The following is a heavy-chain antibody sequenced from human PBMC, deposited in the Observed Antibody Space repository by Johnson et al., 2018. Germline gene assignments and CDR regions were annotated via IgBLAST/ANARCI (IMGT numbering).Heavy chain of an antibody. D-gene: IGHD6-19*01. V-gene: IGHV3-23*04. J-gene: IGHJ4*02. Sequence: VQLVQSGGGLIQPGGSLRLSCAASGFIVSNNYINWVRQAPGRGLEWISAISGDSGGTYYADSVKGRLTISRDNSKNTLYVQMNSLRAEDTAVYYCAKGSSSSRPYYFDYWGQGTLVTVSS. CDR2: ISGDSGGT. CDR3: AKGSSSSRPYYFDY. CDR1: GFIVSNNY.